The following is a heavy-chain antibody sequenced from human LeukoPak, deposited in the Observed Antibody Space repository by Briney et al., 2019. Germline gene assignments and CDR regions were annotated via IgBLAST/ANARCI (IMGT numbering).Heavy chain of an antibody. CDR3: ARESPRGYDSSGYYLFDY. J-gene: IGHJ4*02. V-gene: IGHV4-30-4*01. D-gene: IGHD3-22*01. Sequence: PSQTLSLTCTVSGGSISSGDYYWSWIRQPPGKGLERIGYIYYSGSTYYNPSLKSRVTISVDTSKNQFSLKLSSVTAADTAVYYCARESPRGYDSSGYYLFDYWGQGTLVTVSS. CDR2: IYYSGST. CDR1: GGSISSGDYY.